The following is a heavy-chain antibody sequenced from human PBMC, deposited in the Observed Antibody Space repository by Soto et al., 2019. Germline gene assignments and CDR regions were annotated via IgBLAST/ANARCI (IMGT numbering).Heavy chain of an antibody. J-gene: IGHJ4*02. D-gene: IGHD6-19*01. CDR1: GFTLESYA. CDR2: ISWNSGSI. CDR3: VKDIHEQWLVSHFEY. Sequence: EVQLVGSGGGSVQPGRSLRLSCVASGFTLESYAMHWVPQVPGKGLGWVSGISWNSGSIGYEDSVKGRFTISRDNAQKSLYLEMNSLRVEDTAFYYCVKDIHEQWLVSHFEYWDQGALVTVSS. V-gene: IGHV3-9*01.